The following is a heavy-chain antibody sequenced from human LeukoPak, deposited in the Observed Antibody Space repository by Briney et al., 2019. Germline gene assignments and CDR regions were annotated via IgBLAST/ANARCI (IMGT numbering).Heavy chain of an antibody. CDR1: GGSISSGDFY. Sequence: TSETLSLTCTVSGGSISSGDFYWSWIRQPPGKGLEWIGYIYYSGSTYYNPSLKSRVTISVDTSKNQFSLKLSSVTAADTAVYSCAKQWLRNAFDIWGQGTMVTVSS. CDR2: IYYSGST. CDR3: AKQWLRNAFDI. V-gene: IGHV4-30-4*08. D-gene: IGHD3-22*01. J-gene: IGHJ3*02.